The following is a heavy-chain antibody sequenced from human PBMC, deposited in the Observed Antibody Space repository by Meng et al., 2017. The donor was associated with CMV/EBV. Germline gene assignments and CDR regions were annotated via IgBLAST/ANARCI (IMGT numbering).Heavy chain of an antibody. CDR1: GGSFSGYY. Sequence: SETLSLTCAVYGGSFSGYYWSWIRQPPGKGLEWIGEINHSGSTNYNPSLKSRVTISRDNAKNSLYLQMNSLRAEDTAVYYCARAPIRERVIGDAFDIWGQGTMVTVSS. V-gene: IGHV4-34*01. J-gene: IGHJ3*02. D-gene: IGHD2-21*01. CDR2: INHSGST. CDR3: ARAPIRERVIGDAFDI.